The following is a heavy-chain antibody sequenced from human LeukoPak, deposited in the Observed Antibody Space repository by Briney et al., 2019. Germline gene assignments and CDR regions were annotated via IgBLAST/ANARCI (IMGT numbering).Heavy chain of an antibody. D-gene: IGHD3-22*01. Sequence: ASVKVSCKASGYTFISYYMHWVRQAPGQGLAWMGIINPRGGSTSYAQKVQGRVTMTRDTSTSTVYMELSSLRSEDTAVYYCARDTANYYYDSSGYYFDYWGQGTLVTVSS. CDR1: GYTFISYY. CDR2: INPRGGST. CDR3: ARDTANYYYDSSGYYFDY. J-gene: IGHJ4*02. V-gene: IGHV1-46*01.